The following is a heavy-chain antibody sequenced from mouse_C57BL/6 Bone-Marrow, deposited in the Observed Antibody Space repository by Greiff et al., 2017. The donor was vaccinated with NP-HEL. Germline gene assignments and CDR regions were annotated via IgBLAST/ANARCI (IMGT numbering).Heavy chain of an antibody. Sequence: VQLQQSGPVLVKPGASVKMSCKASGYTFTDYYMNWVKQSHGKSLEWIGVINPYNGGTSYNQKFKGKATLTVDKSSSTAYMELNSLTSEDSAVYYCAREKLGRGFAYWGQGTLVTVSA. CDR2: INPYNGGT. V-gene: IGHV1-19*01. CDR1: GYTFTDYY. J-gene: IGHJ3*01. CDR3: AREKLGRGFAY. D-gene: IGHD4-1*01.